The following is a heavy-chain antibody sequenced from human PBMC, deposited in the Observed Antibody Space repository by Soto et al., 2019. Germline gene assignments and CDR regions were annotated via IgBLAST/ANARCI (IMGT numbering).Heavy chain of an antibody. V-gene: IGHV4-39*01. CDR1: GGSISSSSYY. D-gene: IGHD6-13*01. CDR3: ARHGSMAAAVPPLDNWFDP. Sequence: SETLSLTCTVSGGSISSSSYYWGWIHQPPGKGLEWIGSIYYSGSTYYNPSLKSRVTIYVDTSMNQFSLKLSSVTAADTAVYYCARHGSMAAAVPPLDNWFDPWGQGTLVTVSS. J-gene: IGHJ5*02. CDR2: IYYSGST.